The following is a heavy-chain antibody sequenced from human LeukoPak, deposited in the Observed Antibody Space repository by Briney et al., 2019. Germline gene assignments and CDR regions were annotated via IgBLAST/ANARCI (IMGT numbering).Heavy chain of an antibody. D-gene: IGHD3-10*01. V-gene: IGHV3-23*01. Sequence: GGSLRLSCAASGFTFSSYAMSWVRQAPGKGLEWVLAISGSGGSTYYADSVKGRFTISRDNSKNTLYLQMNSLRAEDTAVYYCAKANYGSGSYLLAYYWGQGTLVTVSS. CDR3: AKANYGSGSYLLAYY. CDR1: GFTFSSYA. CDR2: ISGSGGST. J-gene: IGHJ4*02.